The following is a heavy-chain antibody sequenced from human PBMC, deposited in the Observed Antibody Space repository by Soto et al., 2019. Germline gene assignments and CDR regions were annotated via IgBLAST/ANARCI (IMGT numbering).Heavy chain of an antibody. CDR1: GFPFSSYA. D-gene: IGHD3-16*01. CDR3: GRRTFRGHADY. CDR2: VGGSGGDT. J-gene: IGHJ4*02. Sequence: PGGSLRLSCVACGFPFSSYAMSWVRQAPGKGPEWIPAVGGSGGDTYYADSVKGRFTVSRDNAENTLYLQFNSLRVEATAIYYCGRRTFRGHADYWGQGILVTASS. V-gene: IGHV3-23*01.